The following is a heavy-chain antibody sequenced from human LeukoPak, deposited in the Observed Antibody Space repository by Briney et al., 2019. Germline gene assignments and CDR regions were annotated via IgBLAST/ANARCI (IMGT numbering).Heavy chain of an antibody. Sequence: GGSLRLSCAASGFTFSSYAMSWVRQAPGKGLEWVSTFSGSGGSTHYADSVKGRFTISRDNSKNTLYLQMNSLRAEDTAVYYCAEEGYCSSTSCYYYYYYMDVWGKGTTVTISS. CDR1: GFTFSSYA. D-gene: IGHD2-2*01. J-gene: IGHJ6*03. CDR3: AEEGYCSSTSCYYYYYYMDV. CDR2: FSGSGGST. V-gene: IGHV3-23*01.